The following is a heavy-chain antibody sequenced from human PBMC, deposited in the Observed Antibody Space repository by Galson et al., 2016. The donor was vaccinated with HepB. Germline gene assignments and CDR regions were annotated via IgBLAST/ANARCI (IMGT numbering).Heavy chain of an antibody. Sequence: ETLSLTCIVSDGSVSSYSWSWIRQPPGKGLEWIGNISYSEGANHNPSLKSRVIISLDTSKNQVSLKLNSVTAADTAVYYCARVPPATWYGYFDSWGPGTLVTVSS. CDR1: DGSVSSYS. CDR2: ISYSEGA. J-gene: IGHJ4*02. V-gene: IGHV4-59*02. CDR3: ARVPPATWYGYFDS. D-gene: IGHD6-13*01.